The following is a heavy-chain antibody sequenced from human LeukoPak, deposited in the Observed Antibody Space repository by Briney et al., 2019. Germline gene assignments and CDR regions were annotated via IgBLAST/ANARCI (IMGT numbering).Heavy chain of an antibody. CDR3: AKDPHFSPGYYFDY. CDR2: ISGSGGST. V-gene: IGHV3-23*01. CDR1: GFTLSSYA. Sequence: PGGSLRLSCAASGFTLSSYAMSWVRQAPGKGLEWVSAISGSGGSTYYADSVKGRFTISRDNSKNTLYLQMNSLRAEDTAVYYCAKDPHFSPGYYFDYWGQGTLVTVSS. J-gene: IGHJ4*02. D-gene: IGHD3-3*02.